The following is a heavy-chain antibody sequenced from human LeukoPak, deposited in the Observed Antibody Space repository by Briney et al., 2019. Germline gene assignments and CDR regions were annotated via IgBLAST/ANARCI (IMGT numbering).Heavy chain of an antibody. J-gene: IGHJ4*02. D-gene: IGHD4-17*01. CDR1: GGSISGYY. CDR3: ARHADYGDPLGY. CDR2: IYYGGST. V-gene: IGHV4-59*08. Sequence: SETLSLTCTVSGGSISGYYWSWIRQPPGKGLEWIGYIYYGGSTNYNPSLKSRVTISVDTSKNQFSLKLSSVTAADTAVYYCARHADYGDPLGYWGQGTLVTVSS.